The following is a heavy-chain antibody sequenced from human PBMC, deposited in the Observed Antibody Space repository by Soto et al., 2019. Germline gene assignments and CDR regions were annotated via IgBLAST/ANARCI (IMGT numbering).Heavy chain of an antibody. CDR1: GGSITSSGYY. V-gene: IGHV4-31*03. D-gene: IGHD2-2*01. J-gene: IGHJ4*02. CDR2: TSNSGST. Sequence: QVQLQESGPGLVKPSQTLSLTCTVSGGSITSSGYYWSWIRQHPGEGLEWIGFTSNSGSTSYNPSLESRVTITVDTSSNQFSLNLKSVTAADTAVYDCARGGGSTKVDYWGQGTLVTVSP. CDR3: ARGGGSTKVDY.